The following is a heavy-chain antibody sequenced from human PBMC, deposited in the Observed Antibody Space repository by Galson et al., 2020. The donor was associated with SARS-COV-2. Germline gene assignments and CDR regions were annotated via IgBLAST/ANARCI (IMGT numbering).Heavy chain of an antibody. Sequence: SETLSLTCTVSGGSISSGSYYWSWIRQPAGKGLDWIGRNYTSGNTNYNPSLKSRVTISMDTSKNQFSLKLRPVTAADTAVYYCARVGGWGSTWFFDYWGQGTPVTVSS. V-gene: IGHV4-61*02. CDR1: GGSISSGSYY. CDR3: ARVGGWGSTWFFDY. CDR2: NYTSGNT. D-gene: IGHD6-13*01. J-gene: IGHJ4*02.